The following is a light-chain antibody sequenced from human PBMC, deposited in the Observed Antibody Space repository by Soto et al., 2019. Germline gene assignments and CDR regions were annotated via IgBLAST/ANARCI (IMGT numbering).Light chain of an antibody. CDR2: DAS. J-gene: IGKJ4*01. Sequence: AIQLTQSPSSLSASVGARVTITCGPVKGISRALAWFQQKPGKAPKLLIYDASSLESGVPSRFSGSGFGTDFTSTISSLEPEDFATYYRQQFNNYPPLTFGGGTKVEIK. CDR3: QQFNNYPPLT. CDR1: KGISRA. V-gene: IGKV1D-13*01.